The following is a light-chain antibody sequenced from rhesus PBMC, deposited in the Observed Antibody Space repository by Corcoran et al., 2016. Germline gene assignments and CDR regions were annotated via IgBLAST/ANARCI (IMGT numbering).Light chain of an antibody. Sequence: EIVMTQSPATLPLSPGETATISCRTSQSVRRNVAWYQQKPGQAPRLLIYGAFSRATGIPDRFSGSGSGTDFTLTISSLEPEDFAVYYCQQTSDLSTFGGGTKVEIK. V-gene: IGKV3-31*02. CDR1: QSVRRN. CDR2: GAF. CDR3: QQTSDLST. J-gene: IGKJ4*01.